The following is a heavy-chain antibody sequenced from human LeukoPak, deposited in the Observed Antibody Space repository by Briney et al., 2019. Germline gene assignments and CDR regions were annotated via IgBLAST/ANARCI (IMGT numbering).Heavy chain of an antibody. CDR2: IYTSGST. Sequence: KPSETLSLTCTVSGGPISGYYWSWIRQPAGKGLEWLGRIYTSGSTQYNPSLKRRVTISGDTPKNQFSLRLSSVTAADTAVYSGARGGNCSTPNCNSDFDYCGQGTLVTVSS. V-gene: IGHV4-4*07. D-gene: IGHD2-2*01. J-gene: IGHJ4*02. CDR1: GGPISGYY. CDR3: ARGGNCSTPNCNSDFDY.